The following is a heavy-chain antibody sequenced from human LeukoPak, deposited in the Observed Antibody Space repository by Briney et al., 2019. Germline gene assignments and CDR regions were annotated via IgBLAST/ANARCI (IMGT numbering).Heavy chain of an antibody. Sequence: GGSLRLSCAASGFTFSSHSMNWVRQAPGKGLEWVSYISSSSSTIYYADSVKGRFTISRDNAKNSLYLQMNSLRDEDTAVYYCARFNWNDAGMDVWGQGTTVTVSS. CDR2: ISSSSSTI. CDR1: GFTFSSHS. D-gene: IGHD1-20*01. J-gene: IGHJ6*02. V-gene: IGHV3-48*02. CDR3: ARFNWNDAGMDV.